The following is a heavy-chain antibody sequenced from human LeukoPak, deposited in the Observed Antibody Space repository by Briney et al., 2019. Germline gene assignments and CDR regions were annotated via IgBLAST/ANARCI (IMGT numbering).Heavy chain of an antibody. J-gene: IGHJ4*02. CDR3: AKQGYFDWPIDY. CDR1: GFTFSDYA. Sequence: PGGSLRLSCVASGFTFSDYAMNWVRQAPGKGLEWVSTFKTKYHQVYYAESVRGRFTISTDSSRNTVFLQMNSLRAEDTAVYYCAKQGYFDWPIDYWGQGTLVTVSS. V-gene: IGHV3-23*05. CDR2: FKTKYHQV. D-gene: IGHD3-9*01.